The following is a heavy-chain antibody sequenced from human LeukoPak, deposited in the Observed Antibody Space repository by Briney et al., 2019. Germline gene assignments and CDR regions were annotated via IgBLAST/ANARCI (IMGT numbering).Heavy chain of an antibody. CDR2: ISAYNGNT. J-gene: IGHJ5*02. V-gene: IGHV1-18*04. CDR1: GYTFTGYY. CDR3: ARVTNAAAGSDWFDP. Sequence: ASVKVSCKASGYTFTGYYMHWVRQAPGQGLEWMGWISAYNGNTNYAQKLQGRVTMTTDTSTSTAYMELRSLRSDDTAVYYCARVTNAAAGSDWFDPWGQGTLVTVSS. D-gene: IGHD6-13*01.